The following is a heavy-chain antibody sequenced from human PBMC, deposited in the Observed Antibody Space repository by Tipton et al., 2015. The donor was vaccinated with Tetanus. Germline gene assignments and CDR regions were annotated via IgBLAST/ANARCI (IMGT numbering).Heavy chain of an antibody. CDR3: ARDRDGGWSFDY. CDR1: GFTFTRYP. J-gene: IGHJ4*02. V-gene: IGHV3-64*01. Sequence: GSLRLSCAASGFTFTRYPMHWVRQAPGKGLEYVASILGDDSSTLCASSMKGRFTITRDNSKNTLYLQMDSLRGEDMAVYYCARDRDGGWSFDYWGQGTLVTVSS. D-gene: IGHD6-19*01. CDR2: ILGDDSST.